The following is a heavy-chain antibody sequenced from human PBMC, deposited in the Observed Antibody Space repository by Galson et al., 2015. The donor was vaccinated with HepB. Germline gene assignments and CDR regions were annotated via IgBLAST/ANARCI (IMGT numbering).Heavy chain of an antibody. CDR1: GGSFSGYY. D-gene: IGHD1-20*01. Sequence: ETLSLTCAVYGGSFSGYYWSWIRQPPGKGLEWIGEINHSGSTNYNPSLKSRVTISVDTSKNQFSLKLSSVTAADTAVYYCARGNLLARYNSPRGSYYFDYWGQGTLVTVSS. CDR3: ARGNLLARYNSPRGSYYFDY. CDR2: INHSGST. J-gene: IGHJ4*02. V-gene: IGHV4-34*01.